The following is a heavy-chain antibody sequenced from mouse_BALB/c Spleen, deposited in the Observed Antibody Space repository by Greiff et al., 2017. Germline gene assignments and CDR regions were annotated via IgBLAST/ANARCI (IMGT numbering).Heavy chain of an antibody. Sequence: VQLKESGPGLVKPSQSLSLTCTVTGYSITSDSAWNWIRQFPGNKLEWMGYISYSGSTSYNPSLKSRISITRDTSKNQFFLQLNSGTTEDTATYYCARRGYDEYWYFEVWGAGTTVTVSS. CDR3: ARRGYDEYWYFEV. CDR1: GYSITSDSA. D-gene: IGHD2-2*01. V-gene: IGHV3-2*02. CDR2: ISYSGST. J-gene: IGHJ1*01.